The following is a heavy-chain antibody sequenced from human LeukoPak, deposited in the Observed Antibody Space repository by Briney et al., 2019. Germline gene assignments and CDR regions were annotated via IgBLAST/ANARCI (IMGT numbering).Heavy chain of an antibody. CDR1: GFTFSNYG. Sequence: PGGSLRLSCAASGFTFSNYGMHCVRQAPGKGLQWVACIWYDGSNSYYADSVKGRFTISRGNSENTLFLQMSSLRTEDTAVYYCPKDPLGFCTRATCRYLDSWGQGTLVTVSS. D-gene: IGHD2-8*01. J-gene: IGHJ4*02. V-gene: IGHV3-30*02. CDR2: IWYDGSNS. CDR3: PKDPLGFCTRATCRYLDS.